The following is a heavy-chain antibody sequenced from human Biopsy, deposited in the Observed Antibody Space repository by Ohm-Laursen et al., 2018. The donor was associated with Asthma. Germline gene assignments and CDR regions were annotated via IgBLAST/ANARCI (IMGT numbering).Heavy chain of an antibody. CDR1: GFTFSSYS. CDR3: VKDHSAGYYYFDY. J-gene: IGHJ4*02. V-gene: IGHV3-64D*08. CDR2: IATDGSYK. Sequence: SLRLSCAASGFTFSSYSMHWVRQAPGRGPEYVSFIATDGSYKFYADSVKGRFTVSRDNSKHTLYLHMTGLRADDTGVYYCVKDHSAGYYYFDYWGQGAQVTVSS. D-gene: IGHD2-21*01.